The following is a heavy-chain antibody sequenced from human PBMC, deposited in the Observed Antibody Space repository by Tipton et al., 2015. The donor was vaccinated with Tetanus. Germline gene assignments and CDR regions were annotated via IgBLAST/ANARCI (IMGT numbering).Heavy chain of an antibody. CDR2: INPSGGRT. V-gene: IGHV1-46*01. J-gene: IGHJ3*02. Sequence: QSGAEVKKPGASVNVFCKASGYTFTSYFMQWVRQAPGQGLEWMGIINPSGGRTNYVQKFQGRLTMTRDKSTSTVYMELSSLRSEDTAVYYCASWSQVESFDIWGQGTMVTVSS. D-gene: IGHD3-3*01. CDR1: GYTFTSYF. CDR3: ASWSQVESFDI.